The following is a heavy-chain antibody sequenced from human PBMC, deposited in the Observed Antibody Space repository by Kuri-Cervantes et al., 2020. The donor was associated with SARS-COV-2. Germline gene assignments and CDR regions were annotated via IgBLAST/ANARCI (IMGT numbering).Heavy chain of an antibody. J-gene: IGHJ4*02. CDR2: IYYSGST. V-gene: IGHV4-39*01. Sequence: ESLKISCTVSGGSISSSSYYWGWIRQPPGKGLEWIGSIYYSGSTYYNPSLKSRVTISVDTSKNQFSLKLSSVTAADTAVYYCARTAIAVAGTVDYWGQGTLVTVSS. CDR3: ARTAIAVAGTVDY. D-gene: IGHD6-19*01. CDR1: GGSISSSSYY.